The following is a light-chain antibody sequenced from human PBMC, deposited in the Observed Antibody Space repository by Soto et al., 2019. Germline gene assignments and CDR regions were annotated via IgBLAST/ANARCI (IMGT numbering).Light chain of an antibody. CDR2: GTS. V-gene: IGKV3-15*01. J-gene: IGKJ2*01. CDR1: QSVSSN. Sequence: EIVMTQSPATLSVSPGERATLSCRASQSVSSNLAWYQQTPGQAPTLLIYGTSIRATGIPARFSGSGSGTEFTLTITSLQSEDFAVYYCQQYNSWPTFGQGTKLYIK. CDR3: QQYNSWPT.